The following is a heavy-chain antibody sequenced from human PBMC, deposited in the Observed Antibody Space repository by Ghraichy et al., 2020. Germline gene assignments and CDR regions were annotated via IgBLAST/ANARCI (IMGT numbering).Heavy chain of an antibody. V-gene: IGHV3-21*01. CDR2: ISSSSSYI. D-gene: IGHD1-26*01. J-gene: IGHJ4*02. CDR1: GFTFSSYS. CDR3: ARDMRYGGSYSPFDY. Sequence: GGSLRLSCAASGFTFSSYSMNWVRQAPGKGLEWVSSISSSSSYIYYADSVKGRFTISRDNAKNSLYLQMNSLRAEDTAVYYCARDMRYGGSYSPFDYWGQGTLVTVSS.